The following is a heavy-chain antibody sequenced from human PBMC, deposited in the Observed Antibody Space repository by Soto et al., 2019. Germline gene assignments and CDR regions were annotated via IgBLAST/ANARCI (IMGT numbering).Heavy chain of an antibody. Sequence: QVQLVQSGAEVKKPGSSVKVSCKASGGTFSSYAISWVRQAPGQGLEWMGGIIPIPGTANYAQKFQGRVTMTAYESTSTAYMEPSSLRSEDTAVYYCARSHGSSTSLEIYYYYYYGMDVWGQGTTVTVSS. CDR2: IIPIPGTA. CDR1: GGTFSSYA. V-gene: IGHV1-69*01. D-gene: IGHD2-2*01. CDR3: ARSHGSSTSLEIYYYYYYGMDV. J-gene: IGHJ6*02.